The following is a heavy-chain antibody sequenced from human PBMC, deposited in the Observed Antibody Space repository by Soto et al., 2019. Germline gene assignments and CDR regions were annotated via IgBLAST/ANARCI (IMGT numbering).Heavy chain of an antibody. CDR1: GYTFTSCY. Sequence: QVQLVQSGAEVKKPGASVKVSCKASGYTFTSCYMHWVRQAPGQGLEWMGIINPSGGGTIYAQKLQGRVTMTRDMSTSTVYMELSNLRSEDTAVYYCAREQDAAPRQTHFDVWGQGTMVTVSP. CDR3: AREQDAAPRQTHFDV. CDR2: INPSGGGT. V-gene: IGHV1-46*04. J-gene: IGHJ3*01.